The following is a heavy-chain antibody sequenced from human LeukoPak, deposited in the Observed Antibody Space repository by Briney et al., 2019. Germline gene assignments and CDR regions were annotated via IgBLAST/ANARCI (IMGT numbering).Heavy chain of an antibody. CDR2: IYTSGST. CDR1: GGSISSYY. Sequence: SETLSLTCTVSGGSISSYYWSWIRQPAGKGLEWIGRIYTSGSTNYNPSLKSRVTMSVDTSKNQFSLKLSSVTAADTAVYYCARGLYDILTGYYRFDPWGQGTLVTVSS. V-gene: IGHV4-4*07. D-gene: IGHD3-9*01. J-gene: IGHJ5*02. CDR3: ARGLYDILTGYYRFDP.